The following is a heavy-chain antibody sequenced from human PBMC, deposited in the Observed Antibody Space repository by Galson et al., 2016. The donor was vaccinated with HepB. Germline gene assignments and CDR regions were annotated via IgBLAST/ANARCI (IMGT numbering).Heavy chain of an antibody. CDR1: GFTFSSYA. CDR3: TKCDSRGGYCTHGV. J-gene: IGHJ4*02. Sequence: SLRLSCAASGFTFSSYAISWVRQAPGKGLEWVSTISDSSANTYYADSVKGRFTISRDNSKNTLHLQMNSLRAEDTAIYYCTKCDSRGGYCTHGVWGQRTLVTVSS. D-gene: IGHD2-21*02. V-gene: IGHV3-23*01. CDR2: ISDSSANT.